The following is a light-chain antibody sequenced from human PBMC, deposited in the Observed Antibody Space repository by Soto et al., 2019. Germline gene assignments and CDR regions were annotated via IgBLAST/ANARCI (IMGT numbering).Light chain of an antibody. V-gene: IGKV3-11*01. J-gene: IGKJ5*01. CDR2: DVY. Sequence: EIVLTRSPATLSLPPGQRVTLSGRASRSVSNSLAWYQQKPGQPPRLIIYDVYNRATGIPATFSGSGPGTDFTLTITRLQPEDFAVYFCHQRYNWPPVTFGQGTRLEIK. CDR3: HQRYNWPPVT. CDR1: RSVSNS.